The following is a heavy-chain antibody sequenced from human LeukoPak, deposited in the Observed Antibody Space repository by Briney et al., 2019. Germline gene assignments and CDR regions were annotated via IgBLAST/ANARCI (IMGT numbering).Heavy chain of an antibody. V-gene: IGHV1-2*06. J-gene: IGHJ4*02. CDR2: INPNSGGT. CDR3: ARLPPGFGATNSDY. D-gene: IGHD1-26*01. CDR1: GYTFTGYY. Sequence: ASVKVSCKASGYTFTGYYIHWVRQAPGQGLEWMGRINPNSGGTNYAQKFQGRVTMTRDTSISTAYMDLSRLRSDDTAVYYCARLPPGFGATNSDYWGQGTLVTVSS.